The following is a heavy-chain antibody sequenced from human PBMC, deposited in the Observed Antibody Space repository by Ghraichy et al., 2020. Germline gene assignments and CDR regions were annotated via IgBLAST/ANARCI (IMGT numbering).Heavy chain of an antibody. CDR2: IYHTGST. CDR1: GGPISGSF. CDR3: ARRTIGYYFDL. V-gene: IGHV4-59*08. J-gene: IGHJ4*02. Sequence: SETLSLTCTVSGGPISGSFWSWIRQPPGQGLEWIGYIYHTGSTDYNPSLKSRATISLDMSKSQFSLTLTSVTAADTAVYYCARRTIGYYFDLWGQGHLVTVSA. D-gene: IGHD1-1*01.